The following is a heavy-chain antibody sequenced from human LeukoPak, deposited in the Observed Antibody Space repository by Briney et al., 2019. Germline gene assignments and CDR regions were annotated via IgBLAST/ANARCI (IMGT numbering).Heavy chain of an antibody. V-gene: IGHV3-23*01. D-gene: IGHD1-26*01. Sequence: GGSLRLSCAASGFTFSTYVMTWVRQAPRKGLEWVSGISGSGGSTYYADSVKGRFTISRDNFKNMLYLQMNGLRAEDTAVYYCAKEREGFYFDYWGHGTLVTVSS. CDR2: ISGSGGST. CDR3: AKEREGFYFDY. CDR1: GFTFSTYV. J-gene: IGHJ4*01.